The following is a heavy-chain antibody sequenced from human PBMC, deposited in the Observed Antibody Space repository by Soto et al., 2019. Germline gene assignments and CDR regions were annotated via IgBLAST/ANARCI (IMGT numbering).Heavy chain of an antibody. CDR2: MHYTGFS. CDR1: GDSVTSHY. CDR3: ARVDIVLVPDAIFHMDV. J-gene: IGHJ6*03. D-gene: IGHD2-2*03. Sequence: SETLSLTCSFSGDSVTSHYLTWIRQSPEKGLEWIGDMHYTGFSHYNPSLKSRLTISVDRSKNQFTLQLTSVTVADAAVYYCARVDIVLVPDAIFHMDVWGKGTTGTVSS. V-gene: IGHV4-59*02.